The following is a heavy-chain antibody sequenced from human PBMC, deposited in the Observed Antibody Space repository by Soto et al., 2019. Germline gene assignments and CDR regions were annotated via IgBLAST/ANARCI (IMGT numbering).Heavy chain of an antibody. J-gene: IGHJ5*02. CDR1: GGSISSSY. CDR3: VRSVDWYDTWFDP. Sequence: RSLTYTVSGGSISSSYWSWIRQAPGKGLEWIGYINYSGSTDSNPALKGRVSISRDTSKKQFSLRLSSVTEADTAVYYCVRSVDWYDTWFDPWGHGILVTVSS. CDR2: INYSGST. V-gene: IGHV4-59*01. D-gene: IGHD3-9*01.